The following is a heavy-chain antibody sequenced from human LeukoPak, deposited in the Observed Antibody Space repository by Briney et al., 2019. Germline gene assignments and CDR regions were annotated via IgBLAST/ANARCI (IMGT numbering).Heavy chain of an antibody. V-gene: IGHV3-48*03. J-gene: IGHJ4*02. CDR1: GFTFSGYE. CDR2: ISSRGTTI. Sequence: GGSLRLSCAASGFTFSGYEMNWVRQAPGKGLEWVSYISSRGTTIYYADSVKGRFTISRDNARNSLYLQMNSLRAEDTAVYYCARDVRYWGLGTLVTVSS. CDR3: ARDVRY.